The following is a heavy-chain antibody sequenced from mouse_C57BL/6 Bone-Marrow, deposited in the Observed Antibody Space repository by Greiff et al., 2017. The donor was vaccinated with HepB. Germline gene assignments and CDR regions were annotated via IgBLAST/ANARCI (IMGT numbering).Heavy chain of an antibody. CDR2: IDPENGDT. CDR3: TTPRDGSSSYYFDY. D-gene: IGHD1-1*01. CDR1: GFNIKDDY. Sequence: DVQLQESGAELVRPGASVKLSCTASGFNIKDDYMHWVKQRPEQGLEWIGWIDPENGDTEYASKFQGKATITADTSSNTAYLQLSSLTSEDTAVYYCTTPRDGSSSYYFDYWGQGTTLTVSS. J-gene: IGHJ2*01. V-gene: IGHV14-4*01.